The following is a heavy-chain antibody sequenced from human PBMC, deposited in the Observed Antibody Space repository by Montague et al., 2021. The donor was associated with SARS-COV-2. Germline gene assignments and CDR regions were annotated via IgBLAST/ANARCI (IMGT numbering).Heavy chain of an antibody. V-gene: IGHV4-34*01. Sequence: SETLSLTCAGDVGSGSGYYWGWIRQPPGKSLERIGEINHSGSTNYNPSLKSRVTISVDTSKNQFSLKLSSVTAADTAVYYCARVRYYGSGTSLGMDVWGQGTTVTVSS. D-gene: IGHD3-10*01. J-gene: IGHJ6*02. CDR2: INHSGST. CDR3: ARVRYYGSGTSLGMDV. CDR1: VGSGSGYY.